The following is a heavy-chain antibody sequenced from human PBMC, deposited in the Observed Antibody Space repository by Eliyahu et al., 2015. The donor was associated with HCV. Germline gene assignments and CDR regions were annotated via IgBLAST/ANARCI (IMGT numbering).Heavy chain of an antibody. V-gene: IGHV3-74*01. J-gene: IGHJ4*02. CDR3: TRGSDS. CDR2: INYDGSTI. Sequence: EVQLVESGGGLVQPGGSLRLSCAAPGFTFSLYWMYWVRQAPGKGLVWVSRINYDGSTIGYADSVKGRFTVSRDNAKNTLDLQMNSLRTDDTAVYYCTRGSDSWGQGTLVTVSS. CDR1: GFTFSLYW.